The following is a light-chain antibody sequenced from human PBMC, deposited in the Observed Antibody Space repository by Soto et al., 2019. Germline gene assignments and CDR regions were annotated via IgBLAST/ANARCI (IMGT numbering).Light chain of an antibody. J-gene: IGKJ1*01. Sequence: EIVLTQSPGTLSLSPGERATLFCRASQSVSSSYLAWFQQKPGQAPRLLIYGASSRATGTPDRFSGSGSGTDFTLTISRLEPADFAVYYCQQYGSSPRTFGQGTKVEIK. CDR1: QSVSSSY. V-gene: IGKV3-20*01. CDR2: GAS. CDR3: QQYGSSPRT.